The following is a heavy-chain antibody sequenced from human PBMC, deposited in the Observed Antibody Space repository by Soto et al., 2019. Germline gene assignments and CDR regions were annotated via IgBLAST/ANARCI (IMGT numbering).Heavy chain of an antibody. CDR2: IFYTGTT. Sequence: PSETLSLTCTGSGDSLGTYYWSWLRQTPGKGLEWIGYIFYTGTTKYNPSLNSRVSLPVDTSKNLFSLRLSSISAADTAVYYCARVYSSNFFDPWGQGTLVTVSS. CDR3: ARVYSSNFFDP. J-gene: IGHJ5*02. V-gene: IGHV4-59*01. D-gene: IGHD6-13*01. CDR1: GDSLGTYY.